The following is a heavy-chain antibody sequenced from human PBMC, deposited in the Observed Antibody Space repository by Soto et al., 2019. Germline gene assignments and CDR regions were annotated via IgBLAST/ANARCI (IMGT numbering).Heavy chain of an antibody. CDR1: GFTFSSYG. D-gene: IGHD6-19*01. CDR2: ISYDGSNK. V-gene: IGHV3-30*18. CDR3: AKATLAVAGLIDY. J-gene: IGHJ4*02. Sequence: PGGSLRLSXAASGFTFSSYGMHWVRQAPGKGLEWVAVISYDGSNKYYADSVKGRFTISRDNSKNTLYLQMNSLRAEDTAVYYCAKATLAVAGLIDYWGQGTLVTVSS.